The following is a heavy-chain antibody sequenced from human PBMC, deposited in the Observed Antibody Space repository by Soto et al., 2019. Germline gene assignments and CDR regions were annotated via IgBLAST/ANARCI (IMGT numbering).Heavy chain of an antibody. V-gene: IGHV4-59*01. CDR3: ATLRFLEWRDGMDV. D-gene: IGHD3-3*01. J-gene: IGHJ6*02. Sequence: SETLSLTCTVSGGSISSYYWSWIRQPPGKGLEWIGYIYYSGSTNHNPSLKSRVTISVDTSKNQFSLKLSSVTAADTAVYYCATLRFLEWRDGMDVWGQGTTVTVSS. CDR2: IYYSGST. CDR1: GGSISSYY.